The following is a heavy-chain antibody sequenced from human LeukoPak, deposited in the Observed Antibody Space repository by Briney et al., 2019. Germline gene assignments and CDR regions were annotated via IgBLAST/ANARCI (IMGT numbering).Heavy chain of an antibody. J-gene: IGHJ4*02. CDR2: IGSSGATI. CDR1: GFTFNTYE. D-gene: IGHD3-22*01. Sequence: GGSLRLSCAASGFTFNTYETNWVRQTPGKGLEWLSYIGSSGATIYYADSVKGRFTISRDNAKNSLYLQMSSLRAEDTAVYYCARRYESSGYYYVPFDLWGQGTLVTVSS. CDR3: ARRYESSGYYYVPFDL. V-gene: IGHV3-48*03.